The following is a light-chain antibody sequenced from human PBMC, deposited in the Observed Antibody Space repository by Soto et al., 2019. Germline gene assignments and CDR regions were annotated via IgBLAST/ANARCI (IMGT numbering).Light chain of an antibody. J-gene: IGKJ1*01. V-gene: IGKV3-11*01. CDR2: EAS. Sequence: EIVLTQSPATLSMSPGERATLSCRASQSVSNYLAWYQQKPGQAPRLLIYEASDRASGIPARFSGSGSGTVFTLTISRLEPEDFAVYFCQQYDSSPTTFGQGTKVDIK. CDR1: QSVSNY. CDR3: QQYDSSPTT.